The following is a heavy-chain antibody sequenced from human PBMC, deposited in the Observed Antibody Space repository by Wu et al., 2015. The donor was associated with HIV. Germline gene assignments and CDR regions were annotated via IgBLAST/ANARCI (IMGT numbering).Heavy chain of an antibody. CDR1: GYTFTSYY. CDR3: ARVLTGTAVLGY. Sequence: QVQLVQSGAEVKKPGASVKVSCKASGYTFTSYYMHWVRQAPGQGLEWMGIINPSGGSTSYAQKFQGRVTMTRDTSTSTAYMELSSLRSEDTAVYYCARVLTGTAVLGYWGQGTLVTVSS. CDR2: INPSGGST. J-gene: IGHJ4*02. D-gene: IGHD1-20*01. V-gene: IGHV1-46*01.